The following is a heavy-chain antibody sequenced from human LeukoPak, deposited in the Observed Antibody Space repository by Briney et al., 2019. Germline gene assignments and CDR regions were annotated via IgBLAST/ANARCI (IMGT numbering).Heavy chain of an antibody. CDR2: ISYDGSNK. D-gene: IGHD6-13*01. J-gene: IGHJ2*01. CDR3: AKDGESAAGTDWYFDL. CDR1: GFTFTNYA. Sequence: PGGSLRLSCAASGFTFTNYAMSWVRQAPGKGLEWVAVISYDGSNKYYADSVKGRFTISRDNSKNTLYLQMNSLRAEDTAVYYCAKDGESAAGTDWYFDLWGRGTLVTVSS. V-gene: IGHV3-30*18.